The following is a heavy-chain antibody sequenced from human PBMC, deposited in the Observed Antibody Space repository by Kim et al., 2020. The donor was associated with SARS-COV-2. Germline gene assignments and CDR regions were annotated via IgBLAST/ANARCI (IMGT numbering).Heavy chain of an antibody. CDR2: IYPGDSDT. Sequence: GESLKISCKGSGYSFTSYWIGWVRQMPGKGLEWMGIIYPGDSDTRYSPSFQGQVTISADKSISTAYLQWSSLKASDTAMYYCASQYYDSSGYLDAFDIWGQGTMVTVSS. D-gene: IGHD3-22*01. J-gene: IGHJ3*02. CDR3: ASQYYDSSGYLDAFDI. V-gene: IGHV5-51*01. CDR1: GYSFTSYW.